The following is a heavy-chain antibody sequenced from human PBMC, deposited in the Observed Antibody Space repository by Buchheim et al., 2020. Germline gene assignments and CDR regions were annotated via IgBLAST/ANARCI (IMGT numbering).Heavy chain of an antibody. CDR1: GGSISSYY. CDR2: IYYSGST. V-gene: IGHV4-59*01. Sequence: QVQLQESGPGLVKPSETLSLTCTVSGGSISSYYWSWIWQPPGKGLEWIGYIYYSGSTNYNPSLKSRVTISVDTSKNQFSLKLSSVTAADTAVYYCAREPPNYSGGSCYSGWFDPWGQGTL. CDR3: AREPPNYSGGSCYSGWFDP. J-gene: IGHJ5*02. D-gene: IGHD2-15*01.